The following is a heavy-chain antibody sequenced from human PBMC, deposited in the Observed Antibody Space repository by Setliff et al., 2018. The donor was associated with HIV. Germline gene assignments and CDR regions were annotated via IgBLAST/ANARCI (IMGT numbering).Heavy chain of an antibody. Sequence: SETLSLTCTVSGGSISSYYWSWIRQPPGKGLEWIGYMYYSGNTKYNTSLKSRVTIAVDTSKKQFSLNLNSVTAADAAVYFCARQHYYDSSGRNLMDVWGKGTTVTVSS. CDR1: GGSISSYY. CDR3: ARQHYYDSSGRNLMDV. V-gene: IGHV4-59*08. D-gene: IGHD3-22*01. CDR2: MYYSGNT. J-gene: IGHJ6*03.